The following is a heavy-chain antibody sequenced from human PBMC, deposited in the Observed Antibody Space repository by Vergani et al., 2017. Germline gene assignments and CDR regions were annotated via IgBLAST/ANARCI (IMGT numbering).Heavy chain of an antibody. J-gene: IGHJ4*02. D-gene: IGHD3/OR15-3a*01. Sequence: EVQLVESGGGLVQPGGSLRLSCAASGFTFSSYWMHWVRQAPGKGLVWVSRIKSKTDGGTTDYAAPVKGRFTISRDDSKNTLYLQMNSLKTEDTAVYYCTTDGLSYFDYWGQGTLVTVSS. V-gene: IGHV3-15*07. CDR1: GFTFSSYW. CDR2: IKSKTDGGTT. CDR3: TTDGLSYFDY.